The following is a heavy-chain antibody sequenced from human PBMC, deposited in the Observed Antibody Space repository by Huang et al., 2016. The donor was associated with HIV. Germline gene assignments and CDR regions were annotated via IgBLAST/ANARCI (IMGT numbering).Heavy chain of an antibody. Sequence: QVQLYQWGAGPLRPSETLSLTCGVSGGSLHGYCWNWLRQSPGRGLERIGEVNHGGSTKDNPHLKSRVTISVDTSKRQFARNLTSVTATDTADYYCATSRSGSGWFLDIWGRGTLVSVS. J-gene: IGHJ2*01. CDR3: ATSRSGSGWFLDI. CDR2: VNHGGST. D-gene: IGHD6-19*01. V-gene: IGHV4-34*01. CDR1: GGSLHGYC.